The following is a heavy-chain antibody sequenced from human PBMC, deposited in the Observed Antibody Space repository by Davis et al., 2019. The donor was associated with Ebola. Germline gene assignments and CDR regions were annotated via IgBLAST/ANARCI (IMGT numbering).Heavy chain of an antibody. V-gene: IGHV3-30-3*01. D-gene: IGHD2-15*01. J-gene: IGHJ6*02. CDR1: GFTFSSYA. CDR2: ISYDGSNK. Sequence: GESLKISCAASGFTFSSYAMHWVRQAPGKGLEWVAVISYDGSNKYYADSVKGRFTISRDNAKNSLYLQMNSLRAEDTAVYYCAREFVVVVAATYYYYGMDVWGQGTTVTVSS. CDR3: AREFVVVVAATYYYYGMDV.